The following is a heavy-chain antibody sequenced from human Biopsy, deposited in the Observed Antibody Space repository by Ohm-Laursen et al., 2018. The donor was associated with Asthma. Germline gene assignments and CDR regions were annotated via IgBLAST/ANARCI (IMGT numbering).Heavy chain of an antibody. CDR1: GFTVSSNG. V-gene: IGHV3-53*01. J-gene: IGHJ4*02. CDR3: ATLRVYCRGANCFFFNY. D-gene: IGHD2-2*01. CDR2: IYSGGGT. Sequence: SLRLSCTASGFTVSSNGMSWVRQPPGKGLEWVSVIYSGGGTFYADSVKGRVTISRDISKNTLSLQMNSLRAEDTAVYYCATLRVYCRGANCFFFNYWGQGTLVTVSS.